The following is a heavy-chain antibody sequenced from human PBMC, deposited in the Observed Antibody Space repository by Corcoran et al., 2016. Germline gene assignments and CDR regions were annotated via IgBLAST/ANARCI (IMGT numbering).Heavy chain of an antibody. J-gene: IGHJ5*02. V-gene: IGHV3-33*01. CDR2: IWYDGSNK. CDR1: GFTFSSYG. CDR3: ARAGSSWYPGWFDP. D-gene: IGHD6-13*01. Sequence: QVQLVESGGGVVQPGRSLRLSCAASGFTFSSYGMHWVRQAPGKGLEWVAVIWYDGSNKYYADSVKGRFTISRDNSKNTLYLQMNSLRAEDTAVYYCARAGSSWYPGWFDPGGQGTLVTVSS.